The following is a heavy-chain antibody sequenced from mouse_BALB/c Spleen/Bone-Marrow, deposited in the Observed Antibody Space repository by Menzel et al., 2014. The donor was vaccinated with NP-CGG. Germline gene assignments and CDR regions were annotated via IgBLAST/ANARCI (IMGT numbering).Heavy chain of an antibody. Sequence: EVQLVESGGGLVQPGGSLKLSCAASGFDFSRYWMSWVRQAPGKGLEWIGEINPDSSTINYTPSLKDKFIISRDNAKNTLYLQMSKVRSENAALYYCARQGYYGYSDYWGQGTTLTGSS. CDR3: ARQGYYGYSDY. CDR2: INPDSSTI. D-gene: IGHD1-2*01. V-gene: IGHV4-1*02. CDR1: GFDFSRYW. J-gene: IGHJ2*01.